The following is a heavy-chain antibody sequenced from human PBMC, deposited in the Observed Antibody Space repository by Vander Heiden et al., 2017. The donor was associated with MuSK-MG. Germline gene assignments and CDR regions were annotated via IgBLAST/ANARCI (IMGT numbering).Heavy chain of an antibody. V-gene: IGHV4-34*02. D-gene: IGHD6-19*01. CDR2: INHGGAT. J-gene: IGHJ4*02. Sequence: QGQLQQWGAGLLKPSETLSLTCAVYGGSFSGYYWNWIRQPPGKGLEWIGEINHGGATNYNPSLKSRVTMSVDTSENHFSLKLSSVTAADTAFYYCARGRGYSSGWYGYYFDYWGQGTLVTVSS. CDR1: GGSFSGYY. CDR3: ARGRGYSSGWYGYYFDY.